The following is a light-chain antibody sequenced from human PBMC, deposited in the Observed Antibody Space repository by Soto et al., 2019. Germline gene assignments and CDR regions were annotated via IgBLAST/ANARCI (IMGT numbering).Light chain of an antibody. CDR3: SSYVSGNTVV. J-gene: IGLJ2*01. V-gene: IGLV2-14*01. CDR2: EVS. Sequence: QSVLTQPASVSGSPGQSITISCTGTSSDVGGYNYVSWYQQHPGKAPKLMIYEVSNRPSGVSNRFSGSKSGNTASLTISGLQAEDEADYYCSSYVSGNTVVFGGGTQLTVL. CDR1: SSDVGGYNY.